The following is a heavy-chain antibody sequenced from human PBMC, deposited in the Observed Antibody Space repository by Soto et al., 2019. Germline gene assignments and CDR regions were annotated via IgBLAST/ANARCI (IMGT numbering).Heavy chain of an antibody. Sequence: LSLTCTVSGGSISSGDYYWSWIRQPPGKGLEWIGYIYYSGSTFYNPSLKNRVTISLDTSKIQFSLKLSSVTAADTAVYYCVREGDDSWLDPWGQGPMVTFFS. D-gene: IGHD3-16*01. CDR3: VREGDDSWLDP. CDR2: IYYSGST. J-gene: IGHJ5*02. CDR1: GGSISSGDYY. V-gene: IGHV4-30-4*01.